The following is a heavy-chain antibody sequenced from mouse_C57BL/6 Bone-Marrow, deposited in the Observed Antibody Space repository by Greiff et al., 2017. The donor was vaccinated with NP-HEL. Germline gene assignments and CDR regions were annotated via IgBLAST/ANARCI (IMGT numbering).Heavy chain of an antibody. J-gene: IGHJ3*01. CDR3: AHLLLGFAY. CDR1: GFSLTSYG. D-gene: IGHD2-10*01. V-gene: IGHV2-9*01. Sequence: QVHVKQSGPGLVAPSQSLSITCTVSGFSLTSYGVDWVRQPPGKGLEWLGVIWGGGSTNYNSALMSRLSISKDNSKSQVFLKMNSLQTDDTAMYYCAHLLLGFAYWGQGTLVTVSA. CDR2: IWGGGST.